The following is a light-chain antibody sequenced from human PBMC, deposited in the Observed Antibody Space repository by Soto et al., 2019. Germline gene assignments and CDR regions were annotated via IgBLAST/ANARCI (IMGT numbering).Light chain of an antibody. CDR3: QSYDFGLVAHSYV. Sequence: QSVLTQPPSVSGAPGQRVTISCTGSSSNIGAGYAVPWYQQFPGTAPRLLIYANNNRPSGVPDRFSGSKSGTSASLAITGLPADDDEEYYCQSYDFGLVAHSYVFGTGTKLTVL. CDR2: ANN. J-gene: IGLJ1*01. V-gene: IGLV1-40*01. CDR1: SSNIGAGYA.